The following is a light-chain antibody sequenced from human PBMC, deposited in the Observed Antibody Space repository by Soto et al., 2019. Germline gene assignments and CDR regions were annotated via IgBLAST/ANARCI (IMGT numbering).Light chain of an antibody. V-gene: IGKV3-11*01. CDR3: HHRSNWPET. J-gene: IGKJ3*01. CDR2: DTS. Sequence: IVFTHSPATLSLPPRERATLSCRASQSVSSFLAWYQQIPGQAHRLLIYDTSNRATGIPARFSGSGSGTDFTLTISSLEPEDFAVYYCHHRSNWPETFGPGTKVDI. CDR1: QSVSSF.